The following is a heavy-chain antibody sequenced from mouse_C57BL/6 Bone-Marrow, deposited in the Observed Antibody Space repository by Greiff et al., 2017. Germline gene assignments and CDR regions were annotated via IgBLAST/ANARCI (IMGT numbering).Heavy chain of an antibody. CDR2: IDPSDSYT. J-gene: IGHJ2*01. CDR3: ATGGGNPDY. D-gene: IGHD1-1*02. CDR1: GYTFTSYW. Sequence: QVQLQQPGAELVMPGASVKLSCKASGYTFTSYWMHWVKQRPGQGLEWIGEIDPSDSYTNYNQKFKGKSTLTVDKSSSTAYMQLSSLTSEDSAVYYCATGGGNPDYWGQGTTLTVSS. V-gene: IGHV1-69*01.